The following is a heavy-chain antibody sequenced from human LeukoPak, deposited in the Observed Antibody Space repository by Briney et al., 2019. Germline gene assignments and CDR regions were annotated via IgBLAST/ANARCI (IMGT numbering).Heavy chain of an antibody. J-gene: IGHJ4*02. Sequence: AASVKVSCKASGYTFTSYGISWVRQAPGQGLEWMGWISAYNGNTNYAQKLQGRVTMTTDTSTSTAYMELRSLRSDDTAVYYCAREGYCSGGSCYPEYAGYWGQGTLVTVSS. CDR1: GYTFTSYG. CDR2: ISAYNGNT. CDR3: AREGYCSGGSCYPEYAGY. D-gene: IGHD2-15*01. V-gene: IGHV1-18*01.